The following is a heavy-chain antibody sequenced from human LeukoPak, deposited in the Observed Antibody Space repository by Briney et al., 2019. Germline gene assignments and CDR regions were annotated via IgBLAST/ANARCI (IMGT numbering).Heavy chain of an antibody. Sequence: SETLSLTCTVSGYSISSGYYWGWIRPPPGKGLEWIGSIYHSGSTYYNPSLKSRVTISVDTSKNQFSLKLSSVTAADTAVYYCARASAYGDYGVFDYWGQGTLVTVSS. J-gene: IGHJ4*02. D-gene: IGHD4-17*01. CDR2: IYHSGST. V-gene: IGHV4-38-2*02. CDR1: GYSISSGYY. CDR3: ARASAYGDYGVFDY.